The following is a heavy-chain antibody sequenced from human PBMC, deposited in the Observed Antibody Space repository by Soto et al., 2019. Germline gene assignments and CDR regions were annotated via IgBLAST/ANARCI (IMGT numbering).Heavy chain of an antibody. CDR2: IFSNDDK. CDR1: GFSLSNPRMG. D-gene: IGHD3-22*01. V-gene: IGHV2-26*01. Sequence: QVSLKESGPVLVKPTETLTLTCTVSGFSLSNPRMGVSWIRQPPGKALEWLAHIFSNDDKSYSTSLKSRVTIYKDTSKSQVVLTMTHMDPVDTATYYCARVYDSSAYEYWGQGTLVTVSS. J-gene: IGHJ4*02. CDR3: ARVYDSSAYEY.